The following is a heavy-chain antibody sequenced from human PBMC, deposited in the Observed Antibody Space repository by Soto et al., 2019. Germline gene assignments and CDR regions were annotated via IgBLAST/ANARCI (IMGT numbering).Heavy chain of an antibody. CDR2: ISYDGSNK. D-gene: IGHD5-18*01. J-gene: IGHJ5*02. CDR1: GFTFSSYG. V-gene: IGHV3-30*03. Sequence: QVQLVESGGGVVQPGRSLRLSYAASGFTFSSYGMHWVRQAPGKGLEWVAVISYDGSNKYYADSVKGRFTISRDNSKNTLYLQMNSLRAEDTAVYYCARTVDTAMATNPWGQGTLVTVSS. CDR3: ARTVDTAMATNP.